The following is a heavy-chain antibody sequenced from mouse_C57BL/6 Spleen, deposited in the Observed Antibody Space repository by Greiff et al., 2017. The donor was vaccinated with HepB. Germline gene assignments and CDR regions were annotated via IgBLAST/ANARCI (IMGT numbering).Heavy chain of an antibody. J-gene: IGHJ4*01. Sequence: VQLVESGPGLVQPSQSLSITCTVSGFSLTSHGVHWVRQSPGKGLEWLGAIWSGGSTDYNAAFISRLSISKDNSKSQVFFKMNSLQAEDTAIYYWARGGYYAMDYWGQGTSVTVSS. CDR1: GFSLTSHG. CDR2: IWSGGST. V-gene: IGHV2-2*01. CDR3: ARGGYYAMDY.